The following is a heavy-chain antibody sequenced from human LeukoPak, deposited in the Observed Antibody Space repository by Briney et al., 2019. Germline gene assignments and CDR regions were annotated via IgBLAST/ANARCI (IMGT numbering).Heavy chain of an antibody. Sequence: GGSLRLSCAASGFTFSSYAMSWVRQAPGKGLEWVSAISGSGGSTYYADSVKGRFTISRDNSKHTLYLQMNSLRAEDTAVYYRAEDHYDFGSGYPGIDYWGQGPLVTVSS. CDR1: GFTFSSYA. J-gene: IGHJ4*02. D-gene: IGHD3-3*01. V-gene: IGHV3-23*01. CDR2: ISGSGGST. CDR3: AEDHYDFGSGYPGIDY.